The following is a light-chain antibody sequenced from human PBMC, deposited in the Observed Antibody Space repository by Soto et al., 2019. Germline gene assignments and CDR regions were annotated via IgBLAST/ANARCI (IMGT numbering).Light chain of an antibody. CDR1: QSVNGNY. Sequence: EIVLTQSPGTLSLSPGERATLSCRASQSVNGNYLTWYQQKPGLAPRLLIYGASSRATANPDRFSGSESGTEFTLTISSLEHEDFAVYYCQQYGSSFRYTFGQGTKLEIK. J-gene: IGKJ2*01. CDR3: QQYGSSFRYT. V-gene: IGKV3-20*01. CDR2: GAS.